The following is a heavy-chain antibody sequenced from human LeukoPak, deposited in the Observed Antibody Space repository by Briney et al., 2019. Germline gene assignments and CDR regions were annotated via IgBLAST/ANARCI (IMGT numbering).Heavy chain of an antibody. V-gene: IGHV4-59*01. J-gene: IGHJ4*02. CDR3: ARDRGAVAAAGLLD. Sequence: SETLSLTCTVSGGSISSYYWSWIRQPPGKGLEWIGYIYYSGSTNYNPSLKSRVTISVDTSKNQFSLKLSSVTAADTAVYYCARDRGAVAAAGLLDWGQGTLVTVSS. CDR1: GGSISSYY. D-gene: IGHD6-19*01. CDR2: IYYSGST.